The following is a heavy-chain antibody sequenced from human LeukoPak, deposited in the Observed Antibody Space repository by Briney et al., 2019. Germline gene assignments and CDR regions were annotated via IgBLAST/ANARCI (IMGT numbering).Heavy chain of an antibody. CDR2: IYYSGST. Sequence: SETLSLTCTVSGASISGTAYYWGWLRQPPRKGLEWIGNIYYSGSTYYNASLQSRVTISIDTSKNQFSLRLSSVTAADTAMYFCAKSGGYGLIDYWGQGTLVTVSS. D-gene: IGHD1-26*01. V-gene: IGHV4-39*01. CDR1: GASISGTAYY. J-gene: IGHJ4*02. CDR3: AKSGGYGLIDY.